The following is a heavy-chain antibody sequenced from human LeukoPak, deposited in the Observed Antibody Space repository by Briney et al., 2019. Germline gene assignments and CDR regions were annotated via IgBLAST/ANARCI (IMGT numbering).Heavy chain of an antibody. CDR1: GFTFSSYW. J-gene: IGHJ2*01. CDR2: INHNGNVN. D-gene: IGHD2-15*01. V-gene: IGHV3-7*03. Sequence: AGGSLRLSCAASGFTFSSYWMNWARQAPGKGLEWVASINHNGNVNYYVDSVKGRFTISRDNAKNSLYLQMSNLRAEDTAVYFCARVPPAGVVVAAMSWYFDLWGRGTLVTVSS. CDR3: ARVPPAGVVVAAMSWYFDL.